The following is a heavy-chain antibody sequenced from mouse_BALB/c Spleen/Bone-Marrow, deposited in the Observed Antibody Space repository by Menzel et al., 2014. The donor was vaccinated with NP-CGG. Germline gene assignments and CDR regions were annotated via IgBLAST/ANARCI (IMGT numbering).Heavy chain of an antibody. D-gene: IGHD2-1*01. V-gene: IGHV1-7*01. J-gene: IGHJ4*01. Sequence: QVQLKESGAELAKPGASVKMSCKASGYTFTSYWMHWVKQRPGQGLEWIGYINPSTGYTDYNQKFNDKATLTADKSSSTAYMQLSSLTSKDSAVCYCARGNPLYAMDYWGQGTSVTVSS. CDR2: INPSTGYT. CDR3: ARGNPLYAMDY. CDR1: GYTFTSYW.